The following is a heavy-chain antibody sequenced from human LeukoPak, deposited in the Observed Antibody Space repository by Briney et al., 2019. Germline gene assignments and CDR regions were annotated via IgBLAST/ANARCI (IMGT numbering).Heavy chain of an antibody. V-gene: IGHV3-30*02. CDR3: AKDQKLGYCSSTSCYGLTYYYYYYYGMDV. Sequence: GGSLRLSCAASGFTFSGHGMHWVRQTPGKGLEWVAVIWYDGSNKYYADSVKGRFTISRDNSKNTLYLQMNSLRAEDTAVYYCAKDQKLGYCSSTSCYGLTYYYYYYYGMDVWGQGTTVTVSS. CDR2: IWYDGSNK. D-gene: IGHD2-2*01. J-gene: IGHJ6*02. CDR1: GFTFSGHG.